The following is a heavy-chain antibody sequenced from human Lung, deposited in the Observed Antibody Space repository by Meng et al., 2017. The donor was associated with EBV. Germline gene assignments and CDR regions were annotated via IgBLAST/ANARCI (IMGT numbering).Heavy chain of an antibody. D-gene: IGHD3-16*01. CDR2: INEHGSIT. Sequence: VQLGESGGALVRPGGSLKLSCEGSGYTFSRYWMHWVRQVPGKGLLWVSRINEHGSITTYADSVKGRLTISRDNAKNTMYLQMNSLRDEDTGVYFCSRDLVGSADSWGQGTLVTVSS. CDR3: SRDLVGSADS. V-gene: IGHV3-74*01. J-gene: IGHJ4*02. CDR1: GYTFSRYW.